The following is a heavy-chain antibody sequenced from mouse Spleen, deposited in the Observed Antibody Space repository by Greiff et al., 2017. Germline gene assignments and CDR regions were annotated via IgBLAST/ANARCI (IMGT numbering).Heavy chain of an antibody. Sequence: EVNVVESGGGLVQPGGSLKLSCATSGFTFSDYYMYWVRQTPEKRLEWVAYISNGGGSTYYPDTVKGRFTISRDNAKKTLYLQMSRLKSEDTAMYYCARLYYDYRYAMDYWGQGTSVTVSS. CDR1: GFTFSDYY. V-gene: IGHV5-12*02. CDR3: ARLYYDYRYAMDY. J-gene: IGHJ4*01. D-gene: IGHD2-4*01. CDR2: ISNGGGST.